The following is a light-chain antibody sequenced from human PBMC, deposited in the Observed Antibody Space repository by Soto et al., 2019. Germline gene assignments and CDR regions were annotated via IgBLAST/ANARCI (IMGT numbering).Light chain of an antibody. V-gene: IGKV1-39*01. CDR3: QQSYSLWT. CDR1: QSISSH. J-gene: IGKJ1*01. Sequence: DIQMTQSPSTLSASVGDRVTITCRASQSISSHLNWYQQKPGKAPKLLIYAASSLQSGVPSRFSGSGSGTDFTLTISSLQPEDFATYYCQQSYSLWTFGQGTKVDIK. CDR2: AAS.